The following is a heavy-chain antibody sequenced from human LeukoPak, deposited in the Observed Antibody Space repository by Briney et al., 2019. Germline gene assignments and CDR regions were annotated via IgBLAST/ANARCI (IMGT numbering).Heavy chain of an antibody. D-gene: IGHD3-10*01. V-gene: IGHV3-21*01. CDR1: GFTFSSYW. CDR2: ISSSSSYI. J-gene: IGHJ4*02. Sequence: GGSLRLSCAASGFTFSSYWMSWVRQAPGKGLEWVSSISSSSSYIYYADSVKGRFTISRDNAKNSLYLQMNSLRAEDTAVYYCARDPGMVPTDYWGQGTLVTVSS. CDR3: ARDPGMVPTDY.